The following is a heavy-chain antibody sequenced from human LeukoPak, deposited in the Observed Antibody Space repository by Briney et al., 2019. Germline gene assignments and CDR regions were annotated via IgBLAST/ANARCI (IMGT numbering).Heavy chain of an antibody. CDR1: GFTFSSYG. CDR2: IRYDGSNK. D-gene: IGHD2-21*02. Sequence: GGSLGLSCAASGFTFSSYGMHWVRQAPGKGLEWVAFIRYDGSNKYYADSVKGRFTISRDNSKNTLYLQMNSLRAEDTAVYYCAKDFLAYCGGDCFYFDYWGQGTLVTVSS. V-gene: IGHV3-30*02. J-gene: IGHJ4*02. CDR3: AKDFLAYCGGDCFYFDY.